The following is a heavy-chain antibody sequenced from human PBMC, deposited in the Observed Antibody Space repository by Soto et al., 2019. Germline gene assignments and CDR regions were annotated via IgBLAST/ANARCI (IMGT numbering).Heavy chain of an antibody. D-gene: IGHD3-22*01. J-gene: IGHJ4*02. V-gene: IGHV3-21*06. CDR2: ITKSGYM. CDR1: GFTFSDYS. Sequence: GGSLRLSCVVSGFTFSDYSMNWVRQAPGKGLEWVSSITKSGYMSYADSMKGRFTIPRDNAKNSLYLQMSSLSAEDTAVYYCARGGQYDSRGYYHPFDYWGQGTLVTVSS. CDR3: ARGGQYDSRGYYHPFDY.